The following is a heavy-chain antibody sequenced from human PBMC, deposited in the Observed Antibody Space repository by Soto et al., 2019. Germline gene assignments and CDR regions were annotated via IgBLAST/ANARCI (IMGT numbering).Heavy chain of an antibody. D-gene: IGHD1-7*01. Sequence: SETLSLTCTVSGGSISSGGYYWSWIRQHPGKGLEWIGYIYYSGSTYYNPSLKSRVTISVDTSKNQFSLKLSSVTAADTAVYYCASIPFITGTTAHAFDIWGQGTMLPVSS. CDR3: ASIPFITGTTAHAFDI. CDR1: GGSISSGGYY. J-gene: IGHJ3*02. V-gene: IGHV4-31*02. CDR2: IYYSGST.